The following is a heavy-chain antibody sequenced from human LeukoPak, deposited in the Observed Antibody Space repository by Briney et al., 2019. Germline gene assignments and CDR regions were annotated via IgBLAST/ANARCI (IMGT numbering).Heavy chain of an antibody. Sequence: PGGSLRLSCAASGFTFSSYSMNWVRQAPGKGLEWVSSISSSSSYIYYADSVKGRFSISRDNSKNTLYLQMNSLRAEDTAVYYCARVSSGGRYDYWGQGTLVTVSS. CDR2: ISSSSSYI. CDR3: ARVSSGGRYDY. J-gene: IGHJ4*02. V-gene: IGHV3-21*04. CDR1: GFTFSSYS. D-gene: IGHD6-25*01.